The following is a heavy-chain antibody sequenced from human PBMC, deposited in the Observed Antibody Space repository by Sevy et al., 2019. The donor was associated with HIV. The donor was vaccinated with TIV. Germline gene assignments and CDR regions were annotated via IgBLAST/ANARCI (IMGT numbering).Heavy chain of an antibody. D-gene: IGHD6-19*01. CDR1: GGSISSGDYY. J-gene: IGHJ4*02. Sequence: SETLSLTCTVSGGSISSGDYYWSWIRQPPGKGLEWIGYIYYSGSTYYNPSLKSRVTISVDTSQNQFSLKLSSVTAADTAVYYCARSSSGWYGSVGDFDYWGQGTLVTVSS. CDR3: ARSSSGWYGSVGDFDY. V-gene: IGHV4-30-4*01. CDR2: IYYSGST.